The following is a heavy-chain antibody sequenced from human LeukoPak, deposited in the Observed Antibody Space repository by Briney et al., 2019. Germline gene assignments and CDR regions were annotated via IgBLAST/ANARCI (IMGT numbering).Heavy chain of an antibody. D-gene: IGHD3-10*01. J-gene: IGHJ5*02. V-gene: IGHV3-20*01. CDR3: ARAMTYYYGSGSRANWFDP. CDR2: INWNGGST. Sequence: GGSLRLSCAASGFTFDDYGMSWVRQAPGKGLEWVSGINWNGGSTGYADSVKGRFTISRDNAKNSLYLQMNSLRAEDTALYHCARAMTYYYGSGSRANWFDPWGQGTLVTVSS. CDR1: GFTFDDYG.